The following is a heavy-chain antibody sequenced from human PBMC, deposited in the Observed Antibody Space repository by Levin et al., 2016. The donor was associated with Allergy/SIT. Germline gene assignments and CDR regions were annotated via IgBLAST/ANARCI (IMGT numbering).Heavy chain of an antibody. V-gene: IGHV1-69*13. D-gene: IGHD3-10*01. J-gene: IGHJ4*02. Sequence: SVKVSCKASGGTFSRYGITWVRQAPGQGLEWMGGIIPLLGTAKYAQKFQGRVTITADESTSTAYMELSSLRSEDTAVYYCAREDDYNGSGSYYSLFDYWGQGTLVTVSS. CDR3: AREDDYNGSGSYYSLFDY. CDR2: IIPLLGTA. CDR1: GGTFSRYG.